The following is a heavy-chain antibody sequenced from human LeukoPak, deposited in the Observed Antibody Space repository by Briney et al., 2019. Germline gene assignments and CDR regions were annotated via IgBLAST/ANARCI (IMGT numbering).Heavy chain of an antibody. D-gene: IGHD2-15*01. J-gene: IGHJ5*02. V-gene: IGHV4-34*01. CDR2: INHSGST. CDR3: ATRPDIVVVVAATQPNWFDP. CDR1: GGSFSGYY. Sequence: PSETLSLTCAVYGGSFSGYYWSWIRQPPGKGLEWIGEINHSGSTNYNPSLKSRVTISVDTSKNQFSLKLSSVTAADTAVYYCATRPDIVVVVAATQPNWFDPWGQGTLVTVSS.